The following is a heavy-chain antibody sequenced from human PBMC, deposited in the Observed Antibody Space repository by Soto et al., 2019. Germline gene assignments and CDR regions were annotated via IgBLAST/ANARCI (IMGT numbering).Heavy chain of an antibody. CDR3: ARGLLSDFWRGYYRYYYSGMEV. CDR1: GYSFVAYY. CDR2: INPNTGGT. J-gene: IGHJ6*02. D-gene: IGHD3-3*01. Sequence: SVKVSCKASGYSFVAYYMHWVRQAPGHGLEWMGWINPNTGGTHCAPKFQGRVTMTMDPSISTACMELSRLRSDDTAVYYCARGLLSDFWRGYYRYYYSGMEVSGQGTTVTVSS. V-gene: IGHV1-2*02.